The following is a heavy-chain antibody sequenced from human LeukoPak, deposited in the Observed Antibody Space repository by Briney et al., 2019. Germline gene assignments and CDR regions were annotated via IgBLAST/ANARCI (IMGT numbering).Heavy chain of an antibody. CDR1: GGSISTYY. D-gene: IGHD3-9*01. Sequence: PSETLSLTCSISGGSISTYYWSWIRQPPGKGLEWIGYVYYSGSTNYNPSLKSRVTISVDTSKNQFSLKLSSVTAADTAVYYCARDPISREGDDLFYGMDVWGQGTTVTVSS. CDR3: ARDPISREGDDLFYGMDV. CDR2: VYYSGST. V-gene: IGHV4-59*01. J-gene: IGHJ6*02.